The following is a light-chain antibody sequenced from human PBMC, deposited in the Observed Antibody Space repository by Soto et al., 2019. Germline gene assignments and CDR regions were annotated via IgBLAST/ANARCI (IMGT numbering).Light chain of an antibody. CDR1: SNDIGAYNY. V-gene: IGLV2-11*01. CDR3: CSYAPSYTFV. CDR2: DVN. J-gene: IGLJ1*01. Sequence: QSALTQPRSVSGSPGQSVTISCTGTSNDIGAYNYVSWYQQHPGRAPKVMIYDVNKRPSGVPDRFSGSKSANTASLTIFGLQAEDEADYSCCSYAPSYTFVFGTGTKVTAL.